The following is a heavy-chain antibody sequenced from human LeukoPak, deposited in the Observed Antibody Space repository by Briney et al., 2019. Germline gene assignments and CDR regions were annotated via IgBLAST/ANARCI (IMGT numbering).Heavy chain of an antibody. Sequence: ASVKVSCKASGYTFTGYYMHWVRQAPGQGLEWMGWISAYNGNTNYAQKLQGRVTMTTDTSTSTAYMELRSLRSDDTAVYYCARDTAAGTSEYFQHWGQGTLVTVSS. CDR1: GYTFTGYY. J-gene: IGHJ1*01. D-gene: IGHD6-13*01. CDR3: ARDTAAGTSEYFQH. CDR2: ISAYNGNT. V-gene: IGHV1-18*04.